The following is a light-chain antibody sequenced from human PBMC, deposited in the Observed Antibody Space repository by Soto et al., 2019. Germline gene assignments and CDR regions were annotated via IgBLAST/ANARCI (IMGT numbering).Light chain of an antibody. J-gene: IGKJ2*01. CDR2: DAS. V-gene: IGKV1-5*01. Sequence: DIQMTQSPSTLSASVGDRVTITCRASQSISSWLAWYQQKPGKAANLLIYDASSLKSGVPSRFSGSGSGTEFTLTISSLQPDDFATYYCQQYNSYSSYTFGQGTKLEIK. CDR3: QQYNSYSSYT. CDR1: QSISSW.